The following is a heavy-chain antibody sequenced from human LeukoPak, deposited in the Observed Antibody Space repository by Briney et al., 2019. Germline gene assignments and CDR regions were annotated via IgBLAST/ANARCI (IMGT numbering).Heavy chain of an antibody. Sequence: PGGSLRLSCAASGFTFSSYAMSWVRQAPGKGLEWVSAISGSDGSAFYADSVKGRFTISRDNSKNTPSLQMNSLRVEDTAVYYRAKGITMVRGVERRYYGMDVWGQGTTVTVSS. J-gene: IGHJ6*02. V-gene: IGHV3-23*01. D-gene: IGHD3-10*01. CDR2: ISGSDGSA. CDR1: GFTFSSYA. CDR3: AKGITMVRGVERRYYGMDV.